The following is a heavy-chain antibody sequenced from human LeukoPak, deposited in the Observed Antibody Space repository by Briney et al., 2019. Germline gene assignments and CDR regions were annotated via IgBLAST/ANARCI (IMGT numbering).Heavy chain of an antibody. Sequence: NPSETLSLTCTVSGGSISSGSYYWSWIRQPAGKGLEWIGRIYTSGSTNYNPSLKSRVTISVDTSKNQFSLKLSSVTAADTAVYYCARGGIVVVPAAIQGGWFDPWGQGTLVTVSS. D-gene: IGHD2-2*02. CDR2: IYTSGST. J-gene: IGHJ5*02. CDR3: ARGGIVVVPAAIQGGWFDP. V-gene: IGHV4-61*02. CDR1: GGSISSGSYY.